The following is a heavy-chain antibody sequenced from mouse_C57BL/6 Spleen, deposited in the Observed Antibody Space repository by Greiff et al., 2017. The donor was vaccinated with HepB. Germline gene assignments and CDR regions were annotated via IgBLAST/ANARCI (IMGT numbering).Heavy chain of an antibody. J-gene: IGHJ2*01. D-gene: IGHD2-3*01. CDR3: ARGDGYSYPYFDY. Sequence: VQLQQSGPVLVKPGASVKMSCKASGYTFTDYYMNWVKQSHGKSLEWIGVINPYNGGTSYNQKFKGKATLTVDKSSSTAYMELNSLTSEDSAVYYCARGDGYSYPYFDYWGQGTTLTVSS. V-gene: IGHV1-19*01. CDR1: GYTFTDYY. CDR2: INPYNGGT.